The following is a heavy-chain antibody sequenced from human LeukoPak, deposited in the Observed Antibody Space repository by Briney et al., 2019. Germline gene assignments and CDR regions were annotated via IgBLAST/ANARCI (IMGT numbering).Heavy chain of an antibody. V-gene: IGHV4-39*01. CDR3: AASSYDSSGPHGS. CDR2: IYYSGST. CDR1: GDSISPSSYY. Sequence: SETLSLTCTVSGDSISPSSYYWGWIRQPPGKGLDWIGSIYYSGSTYYNPSLKSQVTISMDTSKNQFSLELSSVTAADTAVYYCAASSYDSSGPHGSWGQGILVTVSS. J-gene: IGHJ1*01. D-gene: IGHD3-22*01.